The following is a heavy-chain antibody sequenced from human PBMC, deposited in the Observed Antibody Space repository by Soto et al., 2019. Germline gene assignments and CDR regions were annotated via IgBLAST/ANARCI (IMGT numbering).Heavy chain of an antibody. CDR3: TRETFGDREY. D-gene: IGHD4-17*01. V-gene: IGHV3-74*01. CDR2: IDPYDTGI. CDR1: GFTFSGDW. Sequence: EVQLVESGGGLVQPGGSLRLSCRDSGFTFSGDWMRWVRQAPGKGLDWVSRIDPYDTGISYADSVKRRFTISRDNAKSTLYQPMNSLRPEDTAVYYCTRETFGDREYWGQGNLVTFSS. J-gene: IGHJ4*02.